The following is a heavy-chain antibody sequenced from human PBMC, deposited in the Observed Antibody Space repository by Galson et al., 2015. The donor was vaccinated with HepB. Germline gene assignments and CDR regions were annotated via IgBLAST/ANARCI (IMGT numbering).Heavy chain of an antibody. Sequence: SLRLSCAASGFTFSDYYMSWIRQAPGKGLEWVSYISSSSSYTNYADFVKSRFTISRDNAKNSLYLQMNSLRAEDTAVYYCARGEVTTRGRGPLWGQGTLVTVSS. V-gene: IGHV3-11*06. J-gene: IGHJ4*02. CDR2: ISSSSSYT. D-gene: IGHD4-17*01. CDR3: ARGEVTTRGRGPL. CDR1: GFTFSDYY.